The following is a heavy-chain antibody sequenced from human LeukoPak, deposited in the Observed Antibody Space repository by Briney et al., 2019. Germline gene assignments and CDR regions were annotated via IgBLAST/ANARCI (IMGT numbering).Heavy chain of an antibody. CDR1: GGSISSYY. V-gene: IGHV4-59*01. J-gene: IGHJ6*02. Sequence: TSETLSLTCTVSGGSISSYYWSWIRQPPGKGLEWIGYIYYSGSTNYNPSLKSRVTISVDTSKNQFSLKLSSVTAADTAVYYCARHGTNYDFWSGYYLYYYYGMDVWGQGTTVTVSS. CDR3: ARHGTNYDFWSGYYLYYYYGMDV. CDR2: IYYSGST. D-gene: IGHD3-3*01.